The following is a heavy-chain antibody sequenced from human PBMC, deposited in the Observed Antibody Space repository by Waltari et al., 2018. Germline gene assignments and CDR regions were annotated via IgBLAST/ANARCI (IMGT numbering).Heavy chain of an antibody. CDR1: GGSMSSSY. Sequence: QVQLQESGPGLVKPSETLSLTCTVSGGSMSSSYWSWVRQPPGKGLEWIGYIFSTGSTNYNHSLKSRVIMSIDTSNRHFSLKLTSVTAADTAVYYCAKVARSRSPGAAYYHYYMDVWGNGTTVTVSS. CDR2: IFSTGST. D-gene: IGHD6-13*01. V-gene: IGHV4-59*01. CDR3: AKVARSRSPGAAYYHYYMDV. J-gene: IGHJ6*03.